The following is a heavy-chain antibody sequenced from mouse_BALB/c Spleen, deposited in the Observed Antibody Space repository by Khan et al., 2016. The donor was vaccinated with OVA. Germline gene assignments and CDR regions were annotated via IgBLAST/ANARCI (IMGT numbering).Heavy chain of an antibody. V-gene: IGHV5-9-3*01. D-gene: IGHD1-1*01. Sequence: EVELVESGGGLVKPGGSLKLSCAASGFTFSNYAMSWVRQTPEKRLEWVATISSGGSYTYYPDSVQGRFTISRDHAKNTLYLKMSSLRSEDTAIYYRTRELFTTVLATPVANWGQGTLVTVSA. CDR3: TRELFTTVLATPVAN. CDR2: ISSGGSYT. J-gene: IGHJ3*01. CDR1: GFTFSNYA.